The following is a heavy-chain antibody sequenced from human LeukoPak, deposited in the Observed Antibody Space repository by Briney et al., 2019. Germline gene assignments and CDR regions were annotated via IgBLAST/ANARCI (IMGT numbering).Heavy chain of an antibody. CDR1: GYSFIDSS. CDR2: INQNSGGT. Sequence: ASVKVSCKASGYSFIDSSMHWVRQAPGQGLEWMGWINQNSGGTNYAQNFQGRVTMAWDPSISTAYMELRSLRYDDTAVYYCAREGWDPHLEYWGQGTLVTVSS. J-gene: IGHJ4*02. V-gene: IGHV1-2*02. D-gene: IGHD1-26*01. CDR3: AREGWDPHLEY.